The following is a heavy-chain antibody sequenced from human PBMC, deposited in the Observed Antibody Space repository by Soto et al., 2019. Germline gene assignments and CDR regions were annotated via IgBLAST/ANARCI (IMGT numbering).Heavy chain of an antibody. V-gene: IGHV3-7*04. Sequence: SSCWLKRVSKTTGKGLEWVANIKQDGSEKNYVDSVKGRFTISRDNAKNPLYLQMNSLRVEDTAVYYCARGPSYSSTWYGFDNWGQGIPVTVSS. CDR2: IKQDGSEK. CDR1: SSCW. D-gene: IGHD6-13*01. J-gene: IGHJ4*02. CDR3: ARGPSYSSTWYGFDN.